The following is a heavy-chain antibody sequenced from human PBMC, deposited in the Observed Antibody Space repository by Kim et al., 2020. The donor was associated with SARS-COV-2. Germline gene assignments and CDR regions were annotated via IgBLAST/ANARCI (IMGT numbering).Heavy chain of an antibody. CDR1: GGTFSSYA. CDR3: ARDSLGIRRIAAAGTDYYYYGMDV. Sequence: SVKVSCKASGGTFSSYAISWVRQAPGQGLEWMGGIIPIFGTANYAQKFQGRVTITADESTSTAYMELSSLRSEDTAVYYCARDSLGIRRIAAAGTDYYYYGMDVWGQGTTVTVSS. D-gene: IGHD6-13*01. CDR2: IIPIFGTA. V-gene: IGHV1-69*13. J-gene: IGHJ6*02.